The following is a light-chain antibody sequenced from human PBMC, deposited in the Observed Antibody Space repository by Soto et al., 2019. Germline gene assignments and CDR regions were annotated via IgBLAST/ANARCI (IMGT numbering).Light chain of an antibody. CDR3: QQSYNSPRT. V-gene: IGKV1-39*01. Sequence: DIQMTQSPSSLSASVGDRVTITCRTSQHISDYLNWYQQKPGKAPRLLIYTASNLQTGVPSRFSGSGSGTHFTLTISSLQPEDFATYYCQQSYNSPRTFGQGTKVDIK. CDR1: QHISDY. CDR2: TAS. J-gene: IGKJ1*01.